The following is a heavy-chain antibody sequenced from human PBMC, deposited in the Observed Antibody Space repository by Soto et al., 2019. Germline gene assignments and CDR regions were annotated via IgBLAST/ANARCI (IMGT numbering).Heavy chain of an antibody. V-gene: IGHV4-34*01. CDR1: GGSFSGYY. D-gene: IGHD3-3*01. Sequence: PSETLSLTCAVYGGSFSGYYWSWIRQPQGKGLEWIGEINYSGSTNYNRSLKSRVTISVETSKNQFSLKLSSVTAADTAVYYCARDSFERFTIFGVVKHYYYGMDVWGQGTTVTVSS. J-gene: IGHJ6*02. CDR2: INYSGST. CDR3: ARDSFERFTIFGVVKHYYYGMDV.